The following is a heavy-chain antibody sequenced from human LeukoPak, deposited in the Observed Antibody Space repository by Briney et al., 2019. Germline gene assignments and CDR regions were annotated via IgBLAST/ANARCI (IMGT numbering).Heavy chain of an antibody. Sequence: SETLSLTCTVSGGSISSRPYYWGWVRQPPGKGLEWIGTISYSGTTYYSPSLKSRVTISVDTSKNQFSLKLSSVTAADTAVYYCARTEPSYYDILTGTTHDAFDIWGQGTMVTVSS. V-gene: IGHV4-39*01. J-gene: IGHJ3*02. D-gene: IGHD3-9*01. CDR1: GGSISSRPYY. CDR3: ARTEPSYYDILTGTTHDAFDI. CDR2: ISYSGTT.